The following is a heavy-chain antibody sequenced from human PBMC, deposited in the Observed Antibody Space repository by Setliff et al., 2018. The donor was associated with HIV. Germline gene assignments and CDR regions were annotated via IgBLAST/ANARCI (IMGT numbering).Heavy chain of an antibody. CDR1: GYTFSAYL. Sequence: ASVKVSCKASGYTFSAYLIHWVRQAPGQGLEWMGWIDPSSGDSKYAQKFQDWVTMTRETSASTTYMELRLLRYDDTAVYYCARDQGACPATELDYWGQGTLVTVSS. D-gene: IGHD2-15*01. CDR2: IDPSSGDS. CDR3: ARDQGACPATELDY. J-gene: IGHJ4*02. V-gene: IGHV1-2*04.